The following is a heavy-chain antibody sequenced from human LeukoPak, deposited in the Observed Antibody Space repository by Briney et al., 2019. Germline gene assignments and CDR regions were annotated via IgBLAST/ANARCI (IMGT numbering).Heavy chain of an antibody. J-gene: IGHJ5*02. CDR2: INPNSGGS. V-gene: IGHV1-2*02. Sequence: GASVKVSCKASGYTFTGYYLHWVRQAPGQGLELMGWINPNSGGSNYAQKFQGRVTMTRDTSISTAYMELSSLRSDDTAVYYCARDTADHYTWLDPWGQGTLVTVSS. D-gene: IGHD5-18*01. CDR1: GYTFTGYY. CDR3: ARDTADHYTWLDP.